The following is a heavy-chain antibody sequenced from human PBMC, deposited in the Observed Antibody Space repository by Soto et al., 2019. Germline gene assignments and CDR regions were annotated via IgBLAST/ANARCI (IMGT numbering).Heavy chain of an antibody. Sequence: GASVKVSCKASGGTFSSYAISWVRQAPGQGLEWMGGIIPIFGTANYAQKFQGRVTITADESTSTAYMELSSLRSEDTAVYYCARDPVVPAALPPYYYYYYGMDVWGQGTTVTVSS. CDR1: GGTFSSYA. CDR2: IIPIFGTA. V-gene: IGHV1-69*13. CDR3: ARDPVVPAALPPYYYYYYGMDV. D-gene: IGHD2-2*01. J-gene: IGHJ6*02.